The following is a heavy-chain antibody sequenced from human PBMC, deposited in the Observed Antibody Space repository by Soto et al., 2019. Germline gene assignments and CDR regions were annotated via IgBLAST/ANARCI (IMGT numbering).Heavy chain of an antibody. CDR2: IYYSGTT. Sequence: PSETLSLTCTVSGGSIKVGGYYWGWIRQPPGKGLEWVATIYYSGTTYYNPSLKSRLTSSLDTSRNQFSLDLTSVTAADTAVYYCARLAYSHYSTWGQGTLVTVSS. J-gene: IGHJ4*02. V-gene: IGHV4-39*01. CDR1: GGSIKVGGYY. CDR3: ARLAYSHYST. D-gene: IGHD5-12*01.